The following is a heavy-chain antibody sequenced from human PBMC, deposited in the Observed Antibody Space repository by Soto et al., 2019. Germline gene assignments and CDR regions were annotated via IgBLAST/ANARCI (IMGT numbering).Heavy chain of an antibody. Sequence: GASVKVSCKASGYIFTGFYIHWVRQAPGQGLEWMGGIKPDSGGTDYAEKVQGRVTMTRDTSINTAYMELSRLRHDDTAVYYCARLKGLFDGRDDIWAANYNYGLDVWRQGTTVTVAS. CDR1: GYIFTGFY. J-gene: IGHJ6*02. CDR2: IKPDSGGT. V-gene: IGHV1-2*02. CDR3: ARLKGLFDGRDDIWAANYNYGLDV. D-gene: IGHD2-21*02.